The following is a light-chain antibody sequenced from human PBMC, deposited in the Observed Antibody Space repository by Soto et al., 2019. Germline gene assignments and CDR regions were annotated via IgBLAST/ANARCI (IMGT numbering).Light chain of an antibody. J-gene: IGLJ2*01. V-gene: IGLV2-23*01. CDR1: SSDVGSYNL. Sequence: QSALTQPASASGSPGQSVSISCTGTSSDVGSYNLVSWYQQHPGKAPKVLIFEGSKGPSGVSNRFSASKSGNTASLTISGLQAEDEAYYYCCSYAGSSTLVFGGGTQLTVL. CDR2: EGS. CDR3: CSYAGSSTLV.